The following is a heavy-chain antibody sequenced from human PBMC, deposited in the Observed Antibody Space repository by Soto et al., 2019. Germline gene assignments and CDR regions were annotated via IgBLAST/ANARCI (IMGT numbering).Heavy chain of an antibody. V-gene: IGHV3-74*01. CDR3: AKREGNTYGLFH. J-gene: IGHJ4*02. D-gene: IGHD5-18*01. Sequence: GGSLRLSCAASGFTFSSYAMNWVRQAPGKGLVWVSRIKTDGSSTDYADSVKGRFTISRDNAKNTLYLQMNSLRAEDTAVYYCAKREGNTYGLFHWGQGTLVTVSS. CDR1: GFTFSSYA. CDR2: IKTDGSST.